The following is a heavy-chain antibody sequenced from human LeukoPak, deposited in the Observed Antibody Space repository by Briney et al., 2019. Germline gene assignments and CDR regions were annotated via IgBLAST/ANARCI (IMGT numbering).Heavy chain of an antibody. CDR3: ASTWEPELPHDAFDI. J-gene: IGHJ3*02. CDR1: GYTFTSYD. CDR2: MNPNSGNT. Sequence: ASVKVSCKASGYTFTSYDINWVRQATGQGLEWMRWMNPNSGNTGYAQKFQGRVTITRNTSISTAYMELSSLRSEDTAVYYCASTWEPELPHDAFDIWGQGTMVTVSS. D-gene: IGHD1-26*01. V-gene: IGHV1-8*03.